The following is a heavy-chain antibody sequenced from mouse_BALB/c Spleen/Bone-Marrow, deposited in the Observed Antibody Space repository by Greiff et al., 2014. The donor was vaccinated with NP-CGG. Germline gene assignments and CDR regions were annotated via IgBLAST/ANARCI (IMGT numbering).Heavy chain of an antibody. CDR1: GYTFTDYE. Sequence: ESGAELVRPGASVTLSCKASGYTFTDYEMHWVKQTPVHGLEWIGAIDPETGGTAYNQKFKGKATLTADKSSSTAYMELRSLTSEDSAVYYCTRWDGNYGWFAHWGQGTLVTVSA. V-gene: IGHV1-15*01. CDR3: TRWDGNYGWFAH. D-gene: IGHD2-1*01. CDR2: IDPETGGT. J-gene: IGHJ3*01.